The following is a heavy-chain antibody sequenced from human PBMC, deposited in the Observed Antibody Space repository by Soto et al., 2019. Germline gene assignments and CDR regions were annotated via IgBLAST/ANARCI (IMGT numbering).Heavy chain of an antibody. Sequence: QVQLVESGGGVVQPGRSLRLSCAASGFTFSSYAMHWVRQAPGKGLEWVAVISYGGSNKSYADSVKGRFTISRENSKNTLYLQMTSLRAEDTAVYYGARPGYSSSWWGCDYWGQGTLVTVSS. J-gene: IGHJ4*02. CDR1: GFTFSSYA. CDR3: ARPGYSSSWWGCDY. CDR2: ISYGGSNK. V-gene: IGHV3-30-3*01. D-gene: IGHD6-13*01.